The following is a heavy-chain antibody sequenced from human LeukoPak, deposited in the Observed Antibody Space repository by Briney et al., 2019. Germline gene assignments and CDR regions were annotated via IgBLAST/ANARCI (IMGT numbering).Heavy chain of an antibody. V-gene: IGHV3-7*03. CDR3: ARYCSGGSCSSYYYYGMDV. CDR2: IKQDGSEK. CDR1: GFTFSSYW. D-gene: IGHD2-15*01. Sequence: PGGSRRLSCAASGFTFSSYWMSWVRQAPGKGLEWVANIKQDGSEKYYVDSVKGRFTISRDNAKNSLYLQMNSLRAEDTAVYYCARYCSGGSCSSYYYYGMDVWGKGTTVTVSS. J-gene: IGHJ6*04.